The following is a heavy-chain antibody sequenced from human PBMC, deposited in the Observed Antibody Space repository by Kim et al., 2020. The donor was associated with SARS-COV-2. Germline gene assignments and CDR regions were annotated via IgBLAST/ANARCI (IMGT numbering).Heavy chain of an antibody. CDR1: GFTFRSYA. Sequence: GGSLRLSCAASGFTFRSYAMSWARQAPGKGLEWVSTISDSGFRTHYADSVKGRFTISRDNSKSTLFLQMNSLRVEDTAVYYCDASDYWGQGSLVTVSS. CDR2: ISDSGFRT. CDR3: DASDY. V-gene: IGHV3-23*01. J-gene: IGHJ4*02.